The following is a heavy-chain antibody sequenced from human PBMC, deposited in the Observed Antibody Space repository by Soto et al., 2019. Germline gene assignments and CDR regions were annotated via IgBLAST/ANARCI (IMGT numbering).Heavy chain of an antibody. CDR3: TRRNCSGGSCYQDYYYGMDV. V-gene: IGHV3-49*04. CDR1: GFTFGDYA. D-gene: IGHD2-15*01. J-gene: IGHJ6*02. CDR2: IRSKAYGGTT. Sequence: GGSLRLSCTASGFTFGDYAMSWVRQAPGKGLEWVGFIRSKAYGGTTEYAASVKGRFTISRDDSKSIAYLQMNSLKTEDTAVYYCTRRNCSGGSCYQDYYYGMDVWGQGTMVTVSS.